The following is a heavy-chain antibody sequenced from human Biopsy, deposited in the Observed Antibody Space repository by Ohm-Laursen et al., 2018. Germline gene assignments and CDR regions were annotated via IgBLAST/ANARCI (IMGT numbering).Heavy chain of an antibody. J-gene: IGHJ4*02. CDR2: INPSGSTT. CDR3: ARNTGWYGDLYYFDY. D-gene: IGHD6-19*01. V-gene: IGHV1-46*01. CDR1: GYSFTSYY. Sequence: ASVKVSCKASGYSFTSYYMHWVRQAPGHGLEWMGMINPSGSTTSYPQIFQGRVTMTRDTSKSTVYMELSSLRSADTAVYFCARNTGWYGDLYYFDYWGQGALVTVSS.